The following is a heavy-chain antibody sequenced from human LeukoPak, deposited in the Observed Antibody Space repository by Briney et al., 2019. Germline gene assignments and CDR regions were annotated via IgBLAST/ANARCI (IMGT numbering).Heavy chain of an antibody. CDR3: AIAAAGKGSMDV. D-gene: IGHD6-13*01. J-gene: IGHJ6*04. Sequence: GGSLRLSCAASGFTLSSYAMSWVCQAQGKGLEWVSAISGSGGSTYYADSVKGRFTISRDNSKNTLYLQMNSLRAEDTAVYYCAIAAAGKGSMDVWGKGTTVTVSS. CDR2: ISGSGGST. CDR1: GFTLSSYA. V-gene: IGHV3-23*01.